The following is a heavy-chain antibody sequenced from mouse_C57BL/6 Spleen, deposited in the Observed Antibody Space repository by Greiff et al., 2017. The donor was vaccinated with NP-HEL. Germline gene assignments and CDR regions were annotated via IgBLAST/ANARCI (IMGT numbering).Heavy chain of an antibody. CDR2: ISSGSSTI. V-gene: IGHV5-17*01. J-gene: IGHJ1*03. CDR1: GFTFSDYG. Sequence: EVKLMESGGGLVKPGGSLKLSCAASGFTFSDYGMHWVRQAPEKGLEWVAYISSGSSTIYYADTVKGRFTISRDNARNTLFLQMTSLRSEDTAMYYCARAMGGNHWYVDGWGTGTTVTVSS. CDR3: ARAMGGNHWYVDG. D-gene: IGHD1-1*02.